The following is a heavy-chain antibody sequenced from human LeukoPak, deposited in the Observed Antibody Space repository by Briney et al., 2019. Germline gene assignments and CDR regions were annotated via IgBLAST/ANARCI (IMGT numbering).Heavy chain of an antibody. CDR2: INEVGDDT. CDR3: PIRGPNTGWHFFYP. D-gene: IGHD6-19*01. Sequence: GGSLRLSCAVSGFTFSNYAMSWVRQTPARGLEWVSSINEVGDDTNYVDSVRGRFTVSRDNSKNTLYLQLNSLRAEDTALYYCPIRGPNTGWHFFYPWGPGTLVTVS. V-gene: IGHV3-23*01. CDR1: GFTFSNYA. J-gene: IGHJ5*02.